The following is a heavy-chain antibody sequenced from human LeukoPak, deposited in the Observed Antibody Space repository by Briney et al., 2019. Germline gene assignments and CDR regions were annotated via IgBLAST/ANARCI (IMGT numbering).Heavy chain of an antibody. Sequence: ASVKVSCKASGYTFTSYDINWVRQATGRGLEWMGWMNPNSGNTGYAQKFQGRVTMTRNTSISTAYMELSSLRSEDTAVYYCARNLRRAVAGNGYWGQGTLVTVSS. J-gene: IGHJ4*02. CDR1: GYTFTSYD. D-gene: IGHD6-19*01. V-gene: IGHV1-8*01. CDR3: ARNLRRAVAGNGY. CDR2: MNPNSGNT.